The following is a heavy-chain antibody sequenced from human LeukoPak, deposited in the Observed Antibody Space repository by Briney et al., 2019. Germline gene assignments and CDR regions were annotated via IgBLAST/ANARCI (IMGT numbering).Heavy chain of an antibody. CDR1: GFTFSSYG. D-gene: IGHD3-22*01. Sequence: PGGSLRLSCAASGFTFSSYGMNWVRQAPGKGLEWVSSISDRGSNTYYADSVKGRFTISRDNSKNTLYLQMSSLRAEDTAVYYCARVAGMAIIRGSFDIWGQGTVVTVSS. V-gene: IGHV3-23*01. CDR2: ISDRGSNT. CDR3: ARVAGMAIIRGSFDI. J-gene: IGHJ3*02.